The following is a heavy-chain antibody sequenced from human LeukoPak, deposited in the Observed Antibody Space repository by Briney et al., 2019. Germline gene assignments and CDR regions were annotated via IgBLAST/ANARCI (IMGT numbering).Heavy chain of an antibody. D-gene: IGHD1-26*01. CDR2: IYRSGST. J-gene: IGHJ6*03. CDR3: ARLWCGTACYYYYYYYYMDV. CDR1: GYSISSGYY. V-gene: IGHV4-38-2*01. Sequence: PSETLSLTCAVSGYSISSGYYWGWIRQPPGKGLEWIGSIYRSGSTYYNPSLKSRVTISLDTSKNQFSLKLSSVTAADTAVYYCARLWCGTACYYYYYYYYMDVWGKGTTVTVSS.